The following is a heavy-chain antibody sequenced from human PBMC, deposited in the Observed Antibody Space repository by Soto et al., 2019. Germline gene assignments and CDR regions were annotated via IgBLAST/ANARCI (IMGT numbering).Heavy chain of an antibody. CDR1: GFTFSSYS. J-gene: IGHJ4*02. D-gene: IGHD5-12*01. CDR2: IRASGGST. Sequence: GGSLRLSCAASGFTFSSYSMTWVRQAPGKGLEWVSTIRASGGSTYYADSMQGRFTISRDNSMNTVFLHMNSLRAEDTAIYYCAKGGYTSPFDYWGLGNLVTVSS. V-gene: IGHV3-23*01. CDR3: AKGGYTSPFDY.